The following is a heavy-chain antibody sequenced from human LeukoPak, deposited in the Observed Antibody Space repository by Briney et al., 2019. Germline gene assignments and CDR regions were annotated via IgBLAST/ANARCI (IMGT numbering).Heavy chain of an antibody. J-gene: IGHJ4*02. Sequence: SETLSLTCTVSGGSISSGSYYWSWIRQPAGKGLEWIGRIYTSGSTNYNPSLKSRVTISVDTSKNQFSLKLSSVTAADTAVYYCARSKYYYDSSDPNDYWGQGTLVTVSS. CDR1: GGSISSGSYY. V-gene: IGHV4-61*02. CDR2: IYTSGST. CDR3: ARSKYYYDSSDPNDY. D-gene: IGHD3-22*01.